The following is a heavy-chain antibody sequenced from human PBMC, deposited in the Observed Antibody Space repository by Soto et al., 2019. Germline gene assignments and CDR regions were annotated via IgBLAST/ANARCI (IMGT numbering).Heavy chain of an antibody. V-gene: IGHV3-30*18. Sequence: QVQLVESGGGVVQPGRSLRLSCAASGFTFSSYGMHWVRQAPGKGLEWVAVISYDGSNKYYADSVKGRFTISRDNSKNTRYLQMNSLRAEDTAVYYCAKDASPFITGSGSYPESWFDPWGQGTLVTVSS. CDR1: GFTFSSYG. D-gene: IGHD3-10*01. CDR2: ISYDGSNK. J-gene: IGHJ5*02. CDR3: AKDASPFITGSGSYPESWFDP.